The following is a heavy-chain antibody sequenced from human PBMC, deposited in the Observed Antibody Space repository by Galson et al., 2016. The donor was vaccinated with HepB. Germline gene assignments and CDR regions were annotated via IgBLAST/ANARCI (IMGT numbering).Heavy chain of an antibody. D-gene: IGHD1-26*01. CDR3: AKGGDTRD. CDR2: ISGSGAST. CDR1: GFTFSSYS. V-gene: IGHV3-23*01. Sequence: SLRLSCAASGFTFSSYSVNWVRQAPGKGLEWVSLISGSGASTYYADSVKGRFTISRDNAKSTVYLQMNSLGAEDTAVYYCAKGGDTRDWGQGTLVPVSS. J-gene: IGHJ4*02.